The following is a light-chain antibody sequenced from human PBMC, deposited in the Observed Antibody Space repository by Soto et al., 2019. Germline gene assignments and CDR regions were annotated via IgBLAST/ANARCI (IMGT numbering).Light chain of an antibody. V-gene: IGKV4-1*01. J-gene: IGKJ4*01. CDR1: QSVLYSSNNKNY. Sequence: DIVMTQSPDSLAVSLGERATINCKSSQSVLYSSNNKNYLAWYQQKPGQPPKLLIYWASTRDSGVPDRFSGSGSATDFTLTISSLQAEDVAVYYCQQYYSTPLTFGGGTKVEIK. CDR3: QQYYSTPLT. CDR2: WAS.